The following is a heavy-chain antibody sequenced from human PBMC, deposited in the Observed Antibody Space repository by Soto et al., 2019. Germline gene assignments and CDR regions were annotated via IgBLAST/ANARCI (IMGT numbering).Heavy chain of an antibody. CDR1: GGSFSGYY. CDR3: ARRGGGYYYTYYFDY. D-gene: IGHD3-22*01. Sequence: SETLSLTCAVYGGSFSGYYWSWIRQPPGKGLEWIGEINHSGSTNYNPSLKSRVTISVDTSKNQFSLKLSSVTAADTAAYYCARRGGGYYYTYYFDYWGQGTLVTVSS. V-gene: IGHV4-34*01. CDR2: INHSGST. J-gene: IGHJ4*02.